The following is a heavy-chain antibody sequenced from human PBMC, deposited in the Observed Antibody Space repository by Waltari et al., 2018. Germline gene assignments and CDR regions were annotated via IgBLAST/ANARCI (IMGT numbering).Heavy chain of an antibody. CDR1: GGSFSGYY. J-gene: IGHJ4*02. CDR2: INHSGST. V-gene: IGHV4-34*01. D-gene: IGHD6-19*01. Sequence: QVQLQQWGAGLLKPSETLSLTCAVYGGSFSGYYWSWIRQPPGKGLEWIGEINHSGSTNYTPSLKSRVTISVDTSKNQFSLKLSSVTAADTAVYYCARAGRIYSSGWYYWGQGTLVTVSS. CDR3: ARAGRIYSSGWYY.